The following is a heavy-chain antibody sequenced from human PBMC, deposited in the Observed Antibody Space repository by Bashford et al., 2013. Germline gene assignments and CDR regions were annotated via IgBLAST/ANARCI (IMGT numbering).Heavy chain of an antibody. Sequence: VRQAPGKGLEWVSAISGSGGSTYYADSVKGRFTISRDNSKNTLYLQMNSLRAEDTAVYYCAKKLMVYYFDYWGQGTLVTVSS. CDR2: ISGSGGST. D-gene: IGHD3-10*01. V-gene: IGHV3-23*01. J-gene: IGHJ4*02. CDR3: AKKLMVYYFDY.